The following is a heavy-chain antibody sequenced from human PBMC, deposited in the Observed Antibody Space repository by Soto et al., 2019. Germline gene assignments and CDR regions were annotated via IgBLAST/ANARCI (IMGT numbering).Heavy chain of an antibody. J-gene: IGHJ4*01. V-gene: IGHV3-9*01. Sequence: GGSLRLSCAASGFTFDYYAMHSVRQAPGKGLEWVSGISWNSGSIGYADSVKGRFTISRDNAKNSLYLEMISLRSEDTAVYYCTTLPRFDSSGYHYPTRDYWGHGTLVTVSS. CDR3: TTLPRFDSSGYHYPTRDY. CDR2: ISWNSGSI. D-gene: IGHD3-22*01. CDR1: GFTFDYYA.